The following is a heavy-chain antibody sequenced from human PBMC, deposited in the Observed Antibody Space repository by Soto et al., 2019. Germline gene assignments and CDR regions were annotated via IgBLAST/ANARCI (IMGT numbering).Heavy chain of an antibody. D-gene: IGHD4-17*01. V-gene: IGHV4-39*01. J-gene: IGHJ4*02. CDR3: ARRGAVTTIDY. Sequence: QLQLQESGPGLVKPSETLSLTCTVSGGSISSSSYYWGWIRQPPGKGLEWIGSIYYSGSTYYNPSLKSRVTIPVDTSKNQFSLKLSSVTAADTAVYYCARRGAVTTIDYWGQGTLVTVSS. CDR1: GGSISSSSYY. CDR2: IYYSGST.